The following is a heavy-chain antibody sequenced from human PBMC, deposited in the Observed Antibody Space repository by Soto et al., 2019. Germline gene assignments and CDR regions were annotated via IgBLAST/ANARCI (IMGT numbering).Heavy chain of an antibody. V-gene: IGHV4-59*08. CDR2: IYYSGST. J-gene: IGHJ5*02. Sequence: SETLSLTCTVSGGSISSYYWSWILQPPGKGLEWIGYIYYSGSTNYNPSLKSRVTISVDTSKNQFSLKLSSVTAADTAVYYCARTWTTVSKMFWCDPWGKRSLVNVSS. D-gene: IGHD4-4*01. CDR3: ARTWTTVSKMFWCDP. CDR1: GGSISSYY.